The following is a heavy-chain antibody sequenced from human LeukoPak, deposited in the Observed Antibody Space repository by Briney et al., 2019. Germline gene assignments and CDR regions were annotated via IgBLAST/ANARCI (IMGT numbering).Heavy chain of an antibody. CDR1: GYTFTSYD. V-gene: IGHV1-8*03. CDR2: MNPNSGNT. D-gene: IGHD3-3*01. Sequence: ASVKVSCKASGYTFTSYDINWVRQATGQGLEWMGWMNPNSGNTGYAQKFQGRVTITRNTSISTAYMELSSLRSEDTAVYYCARGRYYDFWSGYYINWFDPWGQGTLVTVSS. CDR3: ARGRYYDFWSGYYINWFDP. J-gene: IGHJ5*02.